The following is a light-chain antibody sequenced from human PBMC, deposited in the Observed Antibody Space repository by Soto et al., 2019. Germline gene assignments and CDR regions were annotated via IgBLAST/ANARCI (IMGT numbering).Light chain of an antibody. V-gene: IGKV4-1*01. Sequence: DIVMTQSPDSLAVSLGERATINCKSSQSVLSSSNNKNYLAWDVQKPGQAPKLLIYWASTRESGVPDRFSGSGSGTDVTLTISGLQAEDVAVYYCQQYFGSPLTFGGGTKVEIK. CDR2: WAS. CDR1: QSVLSSSNNKNY. J-gene: IGKJ4*01. CDR3: QQYFGSPLT.